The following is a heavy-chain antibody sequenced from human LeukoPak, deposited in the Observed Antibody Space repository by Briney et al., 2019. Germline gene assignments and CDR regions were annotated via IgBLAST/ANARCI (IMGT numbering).Heavy chain of an antibody. CDR2: ISSTSSTI. CDR3: ARGWAVAARVVFDY. Sequence: GGSLRLSCAASGFTFSSYSMNWVRQAPGKGLEWVSYISSTSSTIYYADSVKGRFTISRDNAKNSLYLQVNSLRAGDTAVYYCARGWAVAARVVFDYWGQGTLVTVSS. J-gene: IGHJ4*02. D-gene: IGHD6-19*01. CDR1: GFTFSSYS. V-gene: IGHV3-48*04.